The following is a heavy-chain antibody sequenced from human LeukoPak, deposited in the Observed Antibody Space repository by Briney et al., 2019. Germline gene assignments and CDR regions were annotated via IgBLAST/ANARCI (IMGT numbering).Heavy chain of an antibody. CDR3: ASAGSGSGWYFDY. J-gene: IGHJ4*02. CDR1: GYAFTSVG. Sequence: ASVKVSCKASGYAFTSVGITWVRRAPGQGLEWMGWISPYNGNTRYAQKFQGRVAMTTDTSTTTAYMELRGLRFNDTAVYYCASAGSGSGWYFDYWGQGTLVTVSS. V-gene: IGHV1-18*01. D-gene: IGHD6-19*01. CDR2: ISPYNGNT.